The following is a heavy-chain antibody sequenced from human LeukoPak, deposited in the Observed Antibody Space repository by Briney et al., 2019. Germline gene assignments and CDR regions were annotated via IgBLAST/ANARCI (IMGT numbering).Heavy chain of an antibody. V-gene: IGHV4-34*01. J-gene: IGHJ6*03. D-gene: IGHD3-10*01. Sequence: SETLSLTCAVYGGSFSGYYWSWIRQPPGKGLEWIGEINHSGSTNYNPSLKSRVTISVDTSKNQFSLKLSSVTAADTAVYYCARDSTYGSGSYWYMDVWGKGTTVTVSS. CDR3: ARDSTYGSGSYWYMDV. CDR1: GGSFSGYY. CDR2: INHSGST.